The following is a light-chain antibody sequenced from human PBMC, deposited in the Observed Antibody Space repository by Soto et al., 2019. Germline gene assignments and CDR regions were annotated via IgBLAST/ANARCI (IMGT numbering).Light chain of an antibody. CDR3: QAWDSSPHVV. Sequence: SYELTQPPSVSVSPGQTASITCSGDKLGDKYACWYQQKPGQSPVLVMSQDNKRPSGIPERFSGSNSGNTATLTISGTQAMDEADYYCQAWDSSPHVVFGGGTKVTVL. J-gene: IGLJ2*01. V-gene: IGLV3-1*01. CDR2: QDN. CDR1: KLGDKY.